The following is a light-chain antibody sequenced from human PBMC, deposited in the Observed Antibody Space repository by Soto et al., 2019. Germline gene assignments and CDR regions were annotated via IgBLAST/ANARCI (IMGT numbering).Light chain of an antibody. V-gene: IGKV1-39*01. CDR1: QSISNY. J-gene: IGKJ3*01. Sequence: DIQMTQSPSSLSASVGDRVTITCRASQSISNYLNWYQQKPGKAPKLLIYGASSLQSGVPSRFSGSGSGTDFTLTISSLQPEDFATYYCQQSYSTPPFPFGPGTKVDIK. CDR2: GAS. CDR3: QQSYSTPPFP.